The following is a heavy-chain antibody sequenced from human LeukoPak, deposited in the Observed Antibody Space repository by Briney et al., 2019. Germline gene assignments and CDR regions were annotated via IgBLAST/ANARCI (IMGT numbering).Heavy chain of an antibody. CDR1: GVTVSSNY. V-gene: IGHV3-53*01. D-gene: IGHD1-26*01. CDR2: IYSGGST. CDR3: ASSSGSYYYFDY. Sequence: GGSLRLSCAASGVTVSSNYMSWVRQAPGKGLEWVSVIYSGGSTYYADSVKGRFTISRDNSKNTLYLQMNSLRAEDTAVYYCASSSGSYYYFDYWGQGILVTVSS. J-gene: IGHJ4*02.